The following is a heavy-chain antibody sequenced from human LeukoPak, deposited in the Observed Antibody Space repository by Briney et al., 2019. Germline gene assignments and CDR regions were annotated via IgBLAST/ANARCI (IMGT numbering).Heavy chain of an antibody. CDR3: ARDGSGSYYRWYYFDY. D-gene: IGHD3-10*01. J-gene: IGHJ4*02. CDR1: GFTFSSYA. V-gene: IGHV3-30-3*01. CDR2: ISYDGSNK. Sequence: PGGSLRFSCAASGFTFSSYAMHWVRQAPGKGLEWVAVISYDGSNKYYADSVKGRFTISRDNSKNTLYLQMNSLRAEDTAVYYCARDGSGSYYRWYYFDYWGQGTLVTVSS.